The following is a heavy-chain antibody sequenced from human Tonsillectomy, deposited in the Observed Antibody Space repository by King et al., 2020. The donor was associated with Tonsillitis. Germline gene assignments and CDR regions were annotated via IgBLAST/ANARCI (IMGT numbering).Heavy chain of an antibody. Sequence: QLVQSGGGLVQPGGSLRLSCAASELSFGNFWMSWVRQAPGKGLEWVADIKQDGSEEYYMDSVKGRFTISRDNAKNSLYLQMNSLRAEDTAVYYCARVSDFLSGYWRGRTNNYYYYMDVWGKGTTVTVSS. D-gene: IGHD3-3*01. CDR2: IKQDGSEE. V-gene: IGHV3-7*03. CDR1: ELSFGNFW. CDR3: ARVSDFLSGYWRGRTNNYYYYMDV. J-gene: IGHJ6*03.